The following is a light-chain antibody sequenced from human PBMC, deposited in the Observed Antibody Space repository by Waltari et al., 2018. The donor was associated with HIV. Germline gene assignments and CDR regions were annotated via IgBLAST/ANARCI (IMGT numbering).Light chain of an antibody. CDR3: QVWDFTTDHVV. V-gene: IGLV3-21*03. CDR1: NVGNKR. Sequence: SYILTQSPSVSVAPRKTATISCGGDNVGNKRVHWYQPKPGQAPLWVIYDDAARPSGIPARFSGSNSGNTATLTITRVEVGDEADYYCQVWDFTTDHVVFGGGTKLTVL. J-gene: IGLJ3*02. CDR2: DDA.